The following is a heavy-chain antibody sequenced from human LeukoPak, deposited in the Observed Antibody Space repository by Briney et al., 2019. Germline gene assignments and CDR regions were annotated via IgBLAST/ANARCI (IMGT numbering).Heavy chain of an antibody. CDR1: GGSISSYY. Sequence: SETLSLTCTVSGGSISSYYWRWIRQPLGKGLEWIGYIYYSGSTNYNPSLKSRVTISVDTSKNQFSLKLGSVTAADTAVYYCARLWYNWNYWFDPWGQGTLVTVSS. J-gene: IGHJ5*02. CDR2: IYYSGST. V-gene: IGHV4-59*08. D-gene: IGHD1-7*01. CDR3: ARLWYNWNYWFDP.